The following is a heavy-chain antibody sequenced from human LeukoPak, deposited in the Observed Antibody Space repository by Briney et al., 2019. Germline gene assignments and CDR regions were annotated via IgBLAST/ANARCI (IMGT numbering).Heavy chain of an antibody. V-gene: IGHV3-7*03. CDR2: INYGGNEN. Sequence: GGSLRLSCAASGFIFNNYWMQWVRQAPGKGLEWVANINYGGNENYHVDSVKGRFSISRDNARNSLYLQMNSLRAEDTAVYYCTRGDPDKWGQGTLVTVSS. CDR3: TRGDPDK. CDR1: GFIFNNYW. D-gene: IGHD2-21*02. J-gene: IGHJ4*02.